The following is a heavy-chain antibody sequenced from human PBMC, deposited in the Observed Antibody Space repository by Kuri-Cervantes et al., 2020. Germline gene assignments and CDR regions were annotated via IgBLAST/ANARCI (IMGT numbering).Heavy chain of an antibody. CDR2: ISYDGTNE. Sequence: GGSLRLSCTASGFPFSTYSMHWVRQAPGKGLEWMAVISYDGTNEFYADSVKGRLTISRDNSKNTLYLQMNSLRAEDTAVYYCARDPPLVGGFDYWGQGTLVTVSS. D-gene: IGHD1-26*01. CDR1: GFPFSTYS. CDR3: ARDPPLVGGFDY. V-gene: IGHV3-30*14. J-gene: IGHJ4*02.